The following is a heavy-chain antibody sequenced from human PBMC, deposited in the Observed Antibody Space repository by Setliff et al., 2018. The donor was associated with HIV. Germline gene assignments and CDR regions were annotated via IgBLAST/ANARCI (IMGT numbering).Heavy chain of an antibody. CDR1: GFIFGNFA. CDR3: AKDYLSSSTWYGGLGY. D-gene: IGHD6-13*01. Sequence: GGSLRLSCTASGFIFGNFAMHWVRQAPGKGLEWVALISSAGSEKYYADSVKGRFTISRDNSKGTVSLQMNSLRAEDTAIYYCAKDYLSSSTWYGGLGYWGLGTLVTVSS. V-gene: IGHV3-30*01. J-gene: IGHJ4*02. CDR2: ISSAGSEK.